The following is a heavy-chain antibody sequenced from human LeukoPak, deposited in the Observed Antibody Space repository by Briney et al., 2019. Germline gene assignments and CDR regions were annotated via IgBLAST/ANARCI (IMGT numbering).Heavy chain of an antibody. V-gene: IGHV3-30-3*01. D-gene: IGHD5-24*01. CDR3: ARADRWLQSRIDY. J-gene: IGHJ4*02. CDR1: GFTFSSYA. CDR2: ISYDGSNK. Sequence: GRSLRLSCAASGFTFSSYAMHWVRQAPGKGLEWVAVISYDGSNKYYADSVRGRFTISRDNSKNALYLQMNSLRAEDTALYYCARADRWLQSRIDYWGQGTLVTVSS.